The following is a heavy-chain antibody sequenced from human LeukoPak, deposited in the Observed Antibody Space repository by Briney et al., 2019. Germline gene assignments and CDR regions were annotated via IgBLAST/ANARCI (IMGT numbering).Heavy chain of an antibody. D-gene: IGHD6-25*01. V-gene: IGHV3-30*04. Sequence: GRSLRLSCAASGFTFSSYAMHWVRQAPGKGLGWVAVISYDGSNKYYADSVKGRFTISRDNSKNTLYLQMNSLRAEDTAVYYCARDRSGSTPYYFDYWGQGTLVTVSS. J-gene: IGHJ4*02. CDR2: ISYDGSNK. CDR3: ARDRSGSTPYYFDY. CDR1: GFTFSSYA.